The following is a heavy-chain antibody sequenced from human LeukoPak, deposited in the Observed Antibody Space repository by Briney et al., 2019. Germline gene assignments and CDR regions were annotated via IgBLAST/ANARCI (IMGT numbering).Heavy chain of an antibody. Sequence: GASVKVSCKASGYTFTSYAISWVRQAPGQGLEWMGGIIPIFGTANYAQKFQGRVTITADESTSTAYMELSSLRSEDTAVYYCARPSYNWNEGYNWFDPWGQGTLVTVSS. J-gene: IGHJ5*02. CDR3: ARPSYNWNEGYNWFDP. CDR1: GYTFTSYA. D-gene: IGHD1-1*01. V-gene: IGHV1-69*13. CDR2: IIPIFGTA.